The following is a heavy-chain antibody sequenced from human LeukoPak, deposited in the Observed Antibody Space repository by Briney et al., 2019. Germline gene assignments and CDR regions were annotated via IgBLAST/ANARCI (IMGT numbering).Heavy chain of an antibody. CDR2: ISSSGSTI. D-gene: IGHD3-9*01. Sequence: GGSLRLSCAASGFTFNNNGMSWIRQAPGKGLEWVSYISSSGSTIYYADSVKGRFTISRDNAKNSLYLQMNSLRAEDTAVYYCARDILTGYGGQTFDYWGQGTLVTVSS. J-gene: IGHJ4*02. V-gene: IGHV3-11*04. CDR3: ARDILTGYGGQTFDY. CDR1: GFTFNNNG.